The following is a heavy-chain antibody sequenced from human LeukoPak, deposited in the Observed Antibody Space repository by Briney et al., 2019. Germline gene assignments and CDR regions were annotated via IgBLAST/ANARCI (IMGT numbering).Heavy chain of an antibody. CDR3: ARVPAALPDY. J-gene: IGHJ4*02. CDR2: ISYDGSNK. D-gene: IGHD2-2*02. V-gene: IGHV3-30-3*01. Sequence: GGSLRLSCAASGFTFSSYAMHWVRQAPGKGLEWVAVISYDGSNKYYADSVKGRFTISRDNSKNTLYLQMNSLRAEDTAVYYCARVPAALPDYWGQGTLVTVSS. CDR1: GFTFSSYA.